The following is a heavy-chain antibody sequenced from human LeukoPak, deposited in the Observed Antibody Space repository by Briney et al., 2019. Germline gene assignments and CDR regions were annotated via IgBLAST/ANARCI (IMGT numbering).Heavy chain of an antibody. CDR1: GFTFSSYA. J-gene: IGHJ4*02. D-gene: IGHD6-19*01. V-gene: IGHV3-23*01. CDR2: ISGSGGGT. CDR3: AKFFLRSSCFYL. Sequence: GGSLRLSCAASGFTFSSYAMSWVCPAPRKGLEWVSAISGSGGGTYYADSVKGRVTTSPDNTTNTLYLPMNSLRAAGTAPYSFAKFFLRSSCFYLWGQGTLVTVSS.